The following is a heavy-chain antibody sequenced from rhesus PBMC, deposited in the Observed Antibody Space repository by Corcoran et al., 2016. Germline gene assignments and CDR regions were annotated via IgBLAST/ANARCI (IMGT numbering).Heavy chain of an antibody. Sequence: QVQLQESGPAVVKPSEPLSLTCAVSGGSSSSSNWWSWIRQSTGKGLEWIGGIYGSGGSTEYHPALKSRVPTSKDTSKNQFALKLSSVTAADTAVYYCARLYYNIWTGYPYGLDSWGQGVVVTVSS. CDR1: GGSSSSSNW. J-gene: IGHJ6*01. D-gene: IGHD3-3*01. CDR2: IYGSGGST. CDR3: ARLYYNIWTGYPYGLDS. V-gene: IGHV4-93*01.